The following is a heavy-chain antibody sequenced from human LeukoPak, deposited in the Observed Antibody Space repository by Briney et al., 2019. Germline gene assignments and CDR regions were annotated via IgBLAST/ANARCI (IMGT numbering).Heavy chain of an antibody. CDR1: GFSFRDFW. D-gene: IGHD5-12*01. Sequence: PGGSLRLSCAASGFSFRDFWMTWGRRAPGKGLEWVANINQGGSVKYYVDSVKGRFTISRDDAKSSLYVQMHSLRDEDTAVYYCARFGYSGWNLEYWGQGTLVTVSS. CDR3: ARFGYSGWNLEY. V-gene: IGHV3-7*01. CDR2: INQGGSVK. J-gene: IGHJ4*02.